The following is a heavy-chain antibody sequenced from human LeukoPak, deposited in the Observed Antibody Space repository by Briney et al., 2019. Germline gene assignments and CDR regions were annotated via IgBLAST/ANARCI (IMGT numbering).Heavy chain of an antibody. CDR1: GGTFSSYE. Sequence: EASVKVSCKASGGTFSSYEISWVRQAPGQGLEWMGWISAYNGNTNYAQKLQGRVTMTTDTSTSTAYMELRSLRSDDTAVYYCATSPTYYYDSSGYSAFDIWGQGTMVTVSS. V-gene: IGHV1-18*01. CDR2: ISAYNGNT. D-gene: IGHD3-22*01. CDR3: ATSPTYYYDSSGYSAFDI. J-gene: IGHJ3*02.